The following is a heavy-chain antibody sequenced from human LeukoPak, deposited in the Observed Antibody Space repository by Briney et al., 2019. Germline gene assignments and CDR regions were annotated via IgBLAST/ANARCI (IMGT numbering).Heavy chain of an antibody. CDR1: GFTFSSHS. Sequence: GGSLRLSCGASGFTFSSHSMTWVRQAPGKGLEWVATIKEAGTETFYVDSVKGRFTISRDNAKNSLFLQMNSLRAEDTAVYLCATDDLKNRGYYNIEDWGQGTLVTVSS. V-gene: IGHV3-7*04. CDR3: ATDDLKNRGYYNIED. J-gene: IGHJ4*02. D-gene: IGHD3-22*01. CDR2: IKEAGTET.